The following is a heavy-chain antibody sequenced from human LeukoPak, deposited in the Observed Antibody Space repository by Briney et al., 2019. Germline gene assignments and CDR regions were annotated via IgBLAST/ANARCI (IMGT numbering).Heavy chain of an antibody. Sequence: GASVKVSCKASGYTFTSYYMHWVRQAPGQGLEWMGIINPSGGSTSYAQKFQGRVTMTRDTSTSTVYMELSSLRSEDTAVYYCARDQGLPGSGVISFEHWGQGTLVTVSS. CDR2: INPSGGST. CDR3: ARDQGLPGSGVISFEH. D-gene: IGHD3-10*01. V-gene: IGHV1-46*01. CDR1: GYTFTSYY. J-gene: IGHJ4*02.